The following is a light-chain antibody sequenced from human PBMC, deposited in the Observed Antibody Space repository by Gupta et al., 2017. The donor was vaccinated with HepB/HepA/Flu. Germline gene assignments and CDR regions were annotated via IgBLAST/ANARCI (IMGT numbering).Light chain of an antibody. CDR2: TNY. Sequence: SILTQPPSVSGAPGRRVTISSSGSSSNIGTNTVNWYQQLPGTAPKLLIYTNYQRPSGVPDRFSGSTSGTSASLAISGLQSEDEADYFCAAWDDSLNAVVFGGGTKLTVL. CDR3: AAWDDSLNAVV. J-gene: IGLJ2*01. CDR1: SSNIGTNT. V-gene: IGLV1-44*01.